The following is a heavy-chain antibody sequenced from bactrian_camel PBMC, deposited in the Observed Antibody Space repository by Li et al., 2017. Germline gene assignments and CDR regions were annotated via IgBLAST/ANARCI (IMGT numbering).Heavy chain of an antibody. J-gene: IGHJ4*01. CDR1: SRLRR. D-gene: IGHD6*01. CDR3: AADAARRGPERCSSRYTPHFLY. Sequence: HVQLVESGGGSVQAGGSLRLSCVYTSRLRRMAWFRQAPGKEREGVAAIDSDGSTSYRDSVKGRFTITKDSAKNTLYLQIDSVKPEDTAMYYCAADAARRGPERCSSRYTPHFLYWGQGTQVTVS. V-gene: IGHV3S53*01. CDR2: IDSDGST.